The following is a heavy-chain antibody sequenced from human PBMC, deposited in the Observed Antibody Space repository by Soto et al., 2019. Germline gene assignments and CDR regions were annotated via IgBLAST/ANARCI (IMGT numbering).Heavy chain of an antibody. CDR3: ARAQYYDFWSGYYRLPNWFDP. CDR2: INHSGST. Sequence: SETLSLTCAVYGGSFSGYYWSWIRQPPGKGLEWIGEINHSGSTNYNPSLKSRVTISVDTSKNQFSLRLSSVTAADTAVYYCARAQYYDFWSGYYRLPNWFDPWGQGTLVTVS. D-gene: IGHD3-3*01. V-gene: IGHV4-34*01. CDR1: GGSFSGYY. J-gene: IGHJ5*02.